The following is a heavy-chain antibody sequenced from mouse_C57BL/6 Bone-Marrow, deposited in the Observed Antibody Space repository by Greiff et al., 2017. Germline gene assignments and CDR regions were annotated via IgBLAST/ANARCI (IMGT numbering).Heavy chain of an antibody. CDR1: GFNIKDYY. D-gene: IGHD2-14*01. CDR2: IDPEDGET. V-gene: IGHV14-2*01. CDR3: TRSHIYIGTNY. J-gene: IGHJ2*01. Sequence: EVQLQQSGAELVKPGASVKLSCTASGFNIKDYYIHWVKQRTEQGLEWIGRIDPEDGETNYAPKFQDKATITADTSSNTAYLQLSSLTSEDTAVYYCTRSHIYIGTNYWGRGTTLTVSS.